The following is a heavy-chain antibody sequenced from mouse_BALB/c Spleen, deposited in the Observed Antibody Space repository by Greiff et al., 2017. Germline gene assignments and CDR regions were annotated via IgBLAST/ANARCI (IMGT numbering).Heavy chain of an antibody. J-gene: IGHJ3*01. D-gene: IGHD1-1*01. V-gene: IGHV1S126*01. CDR2: IDPSDSET. CDR1: GYSFTSYW. CDR3: ARYDYGSSFFAY. Sequence: QVQLQQSGPQLVRPGASVKISCKASGYSFTSYWMHWVKQRPGQGLEWIGMIDPSDSETRLNQKFKDKATLTVDKSSSTAYMQLSSPTSEDSAVYYCARYDYGSSFFAYWGQGTLVTVSA.